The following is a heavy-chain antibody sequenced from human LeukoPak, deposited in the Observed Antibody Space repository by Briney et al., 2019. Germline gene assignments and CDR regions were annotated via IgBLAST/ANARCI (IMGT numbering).Heavy chain of an antibody. V-gene: IGHV3-7*01. J-gene: IGHJ6*02. D-gene: IGHD3-3*01. CDR3: ARVSNYDFWSGYYSYYYYYGMDV. Sequence: GGSLRLSCAASRFTFSSYWMSWVRQAPGKGLEWVANIKQDGSEKYYVDSVKGRFTISRDNAKNSLYLQMNSLRAEDTAVYYCARVSNYDFWSGYYSYYYYYGMDVWGQGTTVTVSS. CDR1: RFTFSSYW. CDR2: IKQDGSEK.